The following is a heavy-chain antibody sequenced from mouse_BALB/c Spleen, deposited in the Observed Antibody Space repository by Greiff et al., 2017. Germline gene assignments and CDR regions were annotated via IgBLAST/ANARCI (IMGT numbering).Heavy chain of an antibody. Sequence: QVQLQQSGPGLVQPPQSLSITCTVFGLPLTSYVVHWVRQSLGKGLEWLGVIWSGGSTDYNAAFISRLSISKDNIKSQVFFKMNSLQANDTAKYCCDRSYGYGLYAMDDRGRGTSDT. CDR2: IWSGGST. V-gene: IGHV2-2*02. CDR3: DRSYGYGLYAMDD. D-gene: IGHD2-14*01. J-gene: IGHJ4*01. CDR1: GLPLTSYV.